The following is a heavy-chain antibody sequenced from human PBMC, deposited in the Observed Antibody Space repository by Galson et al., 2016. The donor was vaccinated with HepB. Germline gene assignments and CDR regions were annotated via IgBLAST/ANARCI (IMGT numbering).Heavy chain of an antibody. D-gene: IGHD1-26*01. CDR2: ISGSGAST. CDR1: GFTFTNYA. CDR3: AKGPEFEWALPASFDY. Sequence: SLRLSCAASGFTFTNYAMNWVRQAPGQGLEWVSSISGSGASTYYADSVKGRFTISRDNSKNTLFLQMNSLRAADTALYYFAKGPEFEWALPASFDYWGQGTLLTVSS. V-gene: IGHV3-23*01. J-gene: IGHJ4*02.